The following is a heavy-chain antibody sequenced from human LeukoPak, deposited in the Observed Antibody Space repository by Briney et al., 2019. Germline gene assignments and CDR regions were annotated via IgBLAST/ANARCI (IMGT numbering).Heavy chain of an antibody. CDR3: ARVMYQPDY. CDR2: INHSGST. CDR1: GGSFSGYY. D-gene: IGHD2-2*01. J-gene: IGHJ4*02. Sequence: PSETLSLTXAVYGGSFSGYYWSWIRQPPGKGLEWIGEINHSGSTNYNPSLKSRVTISVDTSKNQFSLKLSSVTAANTAVYYCARVMYQPDYWGQGTLVTVSS. V-gene: IGHV4-34*01.